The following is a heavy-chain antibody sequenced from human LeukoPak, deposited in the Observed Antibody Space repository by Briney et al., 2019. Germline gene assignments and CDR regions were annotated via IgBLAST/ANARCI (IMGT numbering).Heavy chain of an antibody. CDR3: AADGGGLSSVVTPRSSPFDY. D-gene: IGHD4-23*01. V-gene: IGHV1-24*01. CDR1: GYTLNELS. J-gene: IGHJ4*02. CDR2: FDPADGET. Sequence: ASVKVSCKVSGYTLNELSMHWVREAPGKGLEWMGGFDPADGETVYAHRFQGRLTMTEDISTNTGYMELTSLRSEDTAVYYCAADGGGLSSVVTPRSSPFDYWGQGTLSPSPQ.